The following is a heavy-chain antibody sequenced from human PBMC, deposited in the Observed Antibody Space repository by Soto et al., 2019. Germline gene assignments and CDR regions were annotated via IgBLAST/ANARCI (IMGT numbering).Heavy chain of an antibody. CDR2: IKQDGSEK. CDR1: GFTFSYYW. Sequence: PGGSLRLSCAASGFTFSYYWMHWVRQAPGKGLEWVANIKQDGSEKYYVDSVKGRFTISRDNAKNSLYLQMNSLRAEDTAVYYCAMDYNFYYYMDVWGQGTTVTSP. CDR3: AMDYNFYYYMDV. V-gene: IGHV3-7*04. J-gene: IGHJ6*03.